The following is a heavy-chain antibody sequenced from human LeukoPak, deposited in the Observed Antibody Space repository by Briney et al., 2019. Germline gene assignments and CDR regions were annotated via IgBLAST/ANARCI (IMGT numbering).Heavy chain of an antibody. J-gene: IGHJ4*02. CDR1: GFTFSSYS. CDR3: AKGRYYYGSGSYPMAFFDY. Sequence: GGSLRLSCAASGFTFSSYSMNWVRQAPGKGLEWVSYISSSSSTIYYADSVKGRFTISRDNSKNTLYLQMNSLRAEDTAVYYCAKGRYYYGSGSYPMAFFDYWGQGTLVTVSS. V-gene: IGHV3-48*01. D-gene: IGHD3-10*01. CDR2: ISSSSSTI.